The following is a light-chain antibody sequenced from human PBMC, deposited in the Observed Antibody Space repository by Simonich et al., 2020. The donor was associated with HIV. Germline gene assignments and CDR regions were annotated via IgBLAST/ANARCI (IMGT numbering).Light chain of an antibody. CDR2: GAS. V-gene: IGKV3-15*01. CDR1: QSVSSN. CDR3: QQYNKWPPTWT. J-gene: IGKJ1*01. Sequence: EIVMTQSPATLSVSPGQRPTLSCRASQSVSSNLAWYQQKPGQAPRLLIYGASTRATGIPARCSGSGSGTEFTLTISSLQSEDFGVYYCQQYNKWPPTWTFGQGTKVEIK.